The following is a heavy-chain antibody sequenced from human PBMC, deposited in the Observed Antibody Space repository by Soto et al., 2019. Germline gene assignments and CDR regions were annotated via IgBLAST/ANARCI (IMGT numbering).Heavy chain of an antibody. D-gene: IGHD1-26*01. CDR3: ARGPQRGSYAY. CDR1: GGSISSSHW. J-gene: IGHJ4*02. CDR2: IFHNGDT. V-gene: IGHV4-4*02. Sequence: QVQLQESGPGLVRPSDTLSLTCAVSGGSISSSHWWTWVRQPPGKGLEWIAEIFHNGDTNYNPSLKSRLTISVDKSNNQFSLKLTSVTDADTAVYFCARGPQRGSYAYWGQGTLLTVSS.